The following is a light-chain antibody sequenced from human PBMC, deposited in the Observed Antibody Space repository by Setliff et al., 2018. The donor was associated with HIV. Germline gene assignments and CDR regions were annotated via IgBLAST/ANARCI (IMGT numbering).Light chain of an antibody. Sequence: QSVLTQPASVSGSPGQSITISCTGTSSDVGGYNYVSWYQQHPGKAPKFMIYEVRNRPSGVSNRFSGSKSGNTASLTISGLQAEDEADYYCSSYAITNTLPFGTGTKVTVL. CDR1: SSDVGGYNY. CDR2: EVR. CDR3: SSYAITNTLP. J-gene: IGLJ1*01. V-gene: IGLV2-14*01.